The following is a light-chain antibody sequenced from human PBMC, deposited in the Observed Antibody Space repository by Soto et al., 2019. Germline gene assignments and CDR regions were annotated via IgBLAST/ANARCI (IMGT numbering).Light chain of an antibody. CDR3: AAWDDSLNGHVV. J-gene: IGLJ2*01. CDR2: SNN. CDR1: RSNIGSNT. V-gene: IGLV1-44*01. Sequence: QSVLTQPPSESGTPGQRVTISCSVSRSNIGSNTVNWYQQLPGTAPKSLIYSNNQLPSGVPKRFSGSKSGTSASLAISGLQSEDEADYYCAAWDDSLNGHVVFGGGTKVTVL.